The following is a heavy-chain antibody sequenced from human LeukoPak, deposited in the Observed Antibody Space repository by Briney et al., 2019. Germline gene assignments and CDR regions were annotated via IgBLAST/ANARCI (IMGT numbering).Heavy chain of an antibody. Sequence: GGSLRLSCAASGFTFSSYSMNWVRQAPGKGLEWVSSISSSSYIYYADSVKGRFTISRDNAKNSLYLQMNSLRAEDTAVYYCARDLYSFGGITIFGVVPYWGQGTLVTVSS. CDR1: GFTFSSYS. CDR3: ARDLYSFGGITIFGVVPY. CDR2: ISSSSYI. J-gene: IGHJ4*02. V-gene: IGHV3-21*01. D-gene: IGHD3-3*01.